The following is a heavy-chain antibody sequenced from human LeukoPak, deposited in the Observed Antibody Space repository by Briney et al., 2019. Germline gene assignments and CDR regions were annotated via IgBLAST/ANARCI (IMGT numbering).Heavy chain of an antibody. Sequence: RSSETLSLTCTVSGGSISSGGYYWSWIRQHPGKGLEWIGYIYYSGSTYYNPSLKSRVTISVDTSKNQFSLKLSSVTAADTAVYYCARGLAESYYYDSSGYPGAFDIWGQGTMVTVSS. D-gene: IGHD3-22*01. J-gene: IGHJ3*02. V-gene: IGHV4-31*03. CDR1: GGSISSGGYY. CDR2: IYYSGST. CDR3: ARGLAESYYYDSSGYPGAFDI.